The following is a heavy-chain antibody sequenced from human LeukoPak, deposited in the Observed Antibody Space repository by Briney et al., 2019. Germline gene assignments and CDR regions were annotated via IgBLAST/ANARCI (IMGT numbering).Heavy chain of an antibody. D-gene: IGHD3-16*01. CDR1: GFTSTSHG. V-gene: IGHV3-30*02. CDR3: ARDLIGGWSCDH. J-gene: IGHJ4*02. CDR2: FGHDGREM. Sequence: GGSLRLSCTVSGFTSTSHGMHWVRQAPGKGLEWVAYFGHDGREMYYADSVKGRFTISRDSSKTTVHLHMNSLKVEDTALYYCARDLIGGWSCDHWGQGTLVAVSS.